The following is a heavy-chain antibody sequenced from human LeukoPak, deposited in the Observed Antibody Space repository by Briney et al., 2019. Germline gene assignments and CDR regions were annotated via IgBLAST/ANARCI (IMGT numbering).Heavy chain of an antibody. CDR3: AREENDYNLDKEYNWFDP. D-gene: IGHD4-11*01. CDR1: GYTFTGYY. V-gene: IGHV1-2*02. CDR2: INPNSGGT. J-gene: IGHJ5*02. Sequence: ASVKVSCKASGYTFTGYYMHWVRQAPGQGLEWMGWINPNSGGTNYAQKFQGGVTMTRDTSISTAYMELSRLRSDDTAVYYCAREENDYNLDKEYNWFDPWGQGTLVTVSS.